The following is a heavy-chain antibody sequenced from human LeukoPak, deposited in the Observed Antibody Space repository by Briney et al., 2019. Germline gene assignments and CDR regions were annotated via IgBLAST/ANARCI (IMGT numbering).Heavy chain of an antibody. V-gene: IGHV1-18*04. CDR2: ISTYNGNT. Sequence: ASVKVSCKASGYTFSSYGISWVRQAPGLGLEWMGWISTYNGNTNYAQNLQGRVTMTTDTSTSTAYMELRSLRSDDTAVYYCARDFTGGNYFNGYWGQGTLVTVSS. CDR1: GYTFSSYG. D-gene: IGHD1-26*01. CDR3: ARDFTGGNYFNGY. J-gene: IGHJ4*02.